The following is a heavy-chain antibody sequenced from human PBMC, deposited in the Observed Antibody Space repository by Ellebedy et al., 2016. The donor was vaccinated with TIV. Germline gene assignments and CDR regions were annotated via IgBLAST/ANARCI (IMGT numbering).Heavy chain of an antibody. CDR1: GFTFSSYW. D-gene: IGHD2-8*01. CDR2: IKQDGSEK. V-gene: IGHV3-7*01. CDR3: ARGYASPNY. Sequence: PGGSLRLSCAASGFTFSSYWMSWVRQAPGKGLEWVAYIKQDGSEKYYVDSVKGRCTISRDNARNSLYLQMNSLRAEDTAVYYCARGYASPNYWGQGTLVTVSS. J-gene: IGHJ4*02.